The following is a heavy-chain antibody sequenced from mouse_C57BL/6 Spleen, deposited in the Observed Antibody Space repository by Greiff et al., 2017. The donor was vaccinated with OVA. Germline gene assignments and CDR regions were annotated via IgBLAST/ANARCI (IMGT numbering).Heavy chain of an antibody. D-gene: IGHD2-3*01. CDR2: IRSKSSNYAT. CDR1: GFTFNTYA. Sequence: GGGLVQPKGSLKLSCAASGFTFNTYAMHWVRQAPGKGLEWVARIRSKSSNYATYYADSVKDRFTISRDDSQSMLYLQMNNLKTEDTAVYYCVRGDGYNGYFDVWGTGTTVTVSS. J-gene: IGHJ1*03. CDR3: VRGDGYNGYFDV. V-gene: IGHV10-3*01.